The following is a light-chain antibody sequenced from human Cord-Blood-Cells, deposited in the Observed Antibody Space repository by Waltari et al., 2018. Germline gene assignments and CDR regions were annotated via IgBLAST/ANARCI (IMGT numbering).Light chain of an antibody. Sequence: QSALTQPASVSGSPGQSITLPCTGHSRDVGGSNYVSWYQQHPGKAPKLMIYDVSNRPSGVSNRFSGSKSGNTASLTISGLQAEDEADYYCSSYTSSSNYVFGTGTKVTVL. CDR3: SSYTSSSNYV. CDR1: SRDVGGSNY. CDR2: DVS. V-gene: IGLV2-14*01. J-gene: IGLJ1*01.